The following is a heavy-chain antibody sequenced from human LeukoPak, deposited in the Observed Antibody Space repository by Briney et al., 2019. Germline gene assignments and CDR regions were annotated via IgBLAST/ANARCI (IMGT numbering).Heavy chain of an antibody. J-gene: IGHJ5*02. CDR3: ARGGWFDP. Sequence: PSETLSLTCTVSGGSISSGSYYWSWLRQPAGKGLEWIGRIYTSGSTNYNPSLKSRVTISVDTSKNQFSLKLSSVTAADTAVYYCARGGWFDPWGQGTLVTVSS. V-gene: IGHV4-61*02. CDR2: IYTSGST. CDR1: GGSISSGSYY.